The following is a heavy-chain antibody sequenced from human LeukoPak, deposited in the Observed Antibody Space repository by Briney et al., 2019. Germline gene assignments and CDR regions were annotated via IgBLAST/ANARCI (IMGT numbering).Heavy chain of an antibody. CDR3: ARPMERYSSGWYWYFDL. J-gene: IGHJ2*01. V-gene: IGHV4-59*08. Sequence: SETLSLTCTVSGGSISSYYWSWIRQPPGKGLEWIGYIYYSGSTNYNPSLKSRVTISVDTSKNQFSLKLSSVTAADTAVYYCARPMERYSSGWYWYFDLWGRGTLVTVSS. CDR2: IYYSGST. D-gene: IGHD6-19*01. CDR1: GGSISSYY.